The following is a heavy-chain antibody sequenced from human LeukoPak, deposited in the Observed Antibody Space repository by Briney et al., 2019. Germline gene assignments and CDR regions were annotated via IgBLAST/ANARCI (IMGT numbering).Heavy chain of an antibody. D-gene: IGHD6-13*01. CDR1: GYSISSGYY. CDR3: ARDHSSSSEDY. V-gene: IGHV4-38-2*02. J-gene: IGHJ4*02. Sequence: SETLSLTCTVSGYSISSGYYWGWIRRPPGKGLEWIGSIYHTGSTYHNPSLKSRVTISVDTSKNQFSLELNSVTAADTAVYYCARDHSSSSEDYWGQGTLVTVSS. CDR2: IYHTGST.